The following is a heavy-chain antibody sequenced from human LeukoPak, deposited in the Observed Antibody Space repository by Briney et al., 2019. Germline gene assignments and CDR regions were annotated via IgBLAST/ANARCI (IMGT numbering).Heavy chain of an antibody. J-gene: IGHJ4*02. V-gene: IGHV3-43*01. CDR1: GFTFDDYT. Sequence: GGSLRLSCAASGFTFDDYTMHWVRQAPGKGLEWVSLISWDGGRKHYADSVKGRFTISRDNSKNSQYLQMNSLRSEDTALYYCAKDVGAAADPYHFDYWGQGTLVTVSS. D-gene: IGHD6-13*01. CDR3: AKDVGAAADPYHFDY. CDR2: ISWDGGRK.